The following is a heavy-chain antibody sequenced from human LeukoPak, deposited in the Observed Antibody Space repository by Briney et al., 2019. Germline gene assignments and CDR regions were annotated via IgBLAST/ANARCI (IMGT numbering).Heavy chain of an antibody. D-gene: IGHD3-10*01. V-gene: IGHV3-23*01. Sequence: GGSLRLSCAASGFTFGSYAMSWVRQTPGKGLDWVSAISAGGGNTYNADSVQGRFTISRDNSKNTLYLQMNSLRAEDTAVYYCAKWGVLRDFDYWGQGTLVTVSS. CDR1: GFTFGSYA. CDR2: ISAGGGNT. J-gene: IGHJ4*02. CDR3: AKWGVLRDFDY.